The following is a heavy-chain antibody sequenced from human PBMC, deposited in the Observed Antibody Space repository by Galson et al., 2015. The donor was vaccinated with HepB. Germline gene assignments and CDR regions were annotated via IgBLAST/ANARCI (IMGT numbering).Heavy chain of an antibody. J-gene: IGHJ4*02. CDR1: GFIFRNYA. D-gene: IGHD3-10*01. V-gene: IGHV3-23*01. Sequence: SLRLSCAASGFIFRNYAMSWVRQAPGKGLEWVSAISSSGGNTYYADSVKGRFTISRDNSKNTLYLQMKSLRAEDTAVYYCADHLDITSKLAGLDYWGQGTLVTVSS. CDR2: ISSSGGNT. CDR3: ADHLDITSKLAGLDY.